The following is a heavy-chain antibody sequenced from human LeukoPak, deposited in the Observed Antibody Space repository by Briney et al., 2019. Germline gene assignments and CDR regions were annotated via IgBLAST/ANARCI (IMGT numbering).Heavy chain of an antibody. V-gene: IGHV4-59*01. CDR1: GGSISSYY. CDR3: ARAWRGEYYFDH. Sequence: SETLSLTCTVSGGSISSYYWSWIRQPPGKGLEWIGYIYYSGSTNYNPSLKSRVTISVDTSKNQFSLKLSSVTAADTAVYYCARAWRGEYYFDHWGQGTLVTVSS. J-gene: IGHJ4*02. D-gene: IGHD3-16*01. CDR2: IYYSGST.